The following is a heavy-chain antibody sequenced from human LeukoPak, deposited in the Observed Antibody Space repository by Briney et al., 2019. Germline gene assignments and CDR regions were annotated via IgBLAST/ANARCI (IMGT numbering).Heavy chain of an antibody. CDR2: MNPNSGNT. J-gene: IGHJ6*03. Sequence: GASVKVSCKASGYTFTSYDINWVRQATGQGLEWMGWMNPNSGNTGYAQKFQGRVTITRNTSISTVYTELSSLRSEDTAVYCCARRDIVVVPAAPSYYYYYYYMDVWGKGTTVTVSS. CDR1: GYTFTSYD. CDR3: ARRDIVVVPAAPSYYYYYYYMDV. D-gene: IGHD2-2*01. V-gene: IGHV1-8*03.